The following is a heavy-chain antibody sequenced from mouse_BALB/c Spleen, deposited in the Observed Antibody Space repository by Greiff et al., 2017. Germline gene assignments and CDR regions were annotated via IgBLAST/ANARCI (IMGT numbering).Heavy chain of an antibody. V-gene: IGHV2-6-4*01. Sequence: VHLVESGPGLVAPSQSLSITCTVSGFSLSRYSVHWVRQPPGKGLEWLGMIWGGGSTDYNSALKSRLSISKDNSKSQVFLKMNSLQTDDTAMYYCARGDYRYDEAWFAYWGQGTLVTVSA. CDR2: IWGGGST. D-gene: IGHD2-14*01. CDR3: ARGDYRYDEAWFAY. J-gene: IGHJ3*01. CDR1: GFSLSRYS.